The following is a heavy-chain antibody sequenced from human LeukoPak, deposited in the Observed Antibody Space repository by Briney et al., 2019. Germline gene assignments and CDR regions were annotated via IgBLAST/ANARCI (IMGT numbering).Heavy chain of an antibody. CDR1: GFTFSRYW. Sequence: GGSLRLSCAASGFTFSRYWMHWVRHAPGKGLVWVSRINSDGSSTSYADSVKGRFTISRDNAKNTLYLQMNSLRAEDTAVYYCAILTVPLDAFDIWGQGTMVTVSS. J-gene: IGHJ3*02. V-gene: IGHV3-74*01. CDR2: INSDGSST. D-gene: IGHD1-1*01. CDR3: AILTVPLDAFDI.